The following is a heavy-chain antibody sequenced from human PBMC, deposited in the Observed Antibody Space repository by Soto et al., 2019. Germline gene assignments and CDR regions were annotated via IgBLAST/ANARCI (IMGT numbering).Heavy chain of an antibody. V-gene: IGHV3-64D*06. Sequence: PGGSLRLSCSASGFTFSNYAMHWVRQAPGKGLEYVSAIYSNGGSTFYADSVRGRFTISRDNSKNTLYLQMSSLRAEDTAVYYCVKDRYYYDSSAYRSAYWGQGTLVTSPQ. J-gene: IGHJ4*02. CDR2: IYSNGGST. D-gene: IGHD3-22*01. CDR3: VKDRYYYDSSAYRSAY. CDR1: GFTFSNYA.